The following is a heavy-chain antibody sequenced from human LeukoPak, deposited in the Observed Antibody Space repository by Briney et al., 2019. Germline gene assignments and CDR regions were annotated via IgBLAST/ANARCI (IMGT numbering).Heavy chain of an antibody. CDR2: INHSGST. J-gene: IGHJ1*01. CDR1: GGSFSGYY. CDR3: ARGGAARLHFQN. D-gene: IGHD6-6*01. Sequence: SETLSLTCAVYGGSFSGYYWSWIRQPPGKGLEWIGEINHSGSTNYNPSLQSRVTISVDTSKNQFSLSLNSVTAADTAVYYCARGGAARLHFQNWGQGTLVTVSS. V-gene: IGHV4-34*01.